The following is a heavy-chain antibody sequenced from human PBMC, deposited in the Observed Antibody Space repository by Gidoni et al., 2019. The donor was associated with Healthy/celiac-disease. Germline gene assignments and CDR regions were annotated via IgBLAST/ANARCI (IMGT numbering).Heavy chain of an antibody. D-gene: IGHD4-17*01. CDR1: GFTFSSYS. J-gene: IGHJ6*02. CDR2: ISSSSSTI. Sequence: EVQLVDSGGGLVQPGGSLRLSCPASGFTFSSYSMNWVRQAPGRGLEWGSYISSSSSTIYYADSEKGRLTISRENAKNSLYLQKNSLREEDTAVYYCARDGYTVTTVLEPGGMDVWGQGTTVTVSS. V-gene: IGHV3-48*02. CDR3: ARDGYTVTTVLEPGGMDV.